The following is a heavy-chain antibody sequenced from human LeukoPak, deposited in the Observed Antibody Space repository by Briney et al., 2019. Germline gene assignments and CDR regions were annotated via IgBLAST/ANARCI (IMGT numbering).Heavy chain of an antibody. Sequence: GNSLRLSCVASGFTFSSYGFHWVRQAPGKGLEWVAVVWSGGGNEYYADSVKGRFTISRDDSKNTLYLQMNSLRAVDSAVYYCARDIWFGEFRYFDCWGQGTLVTVSS. J-gene: IGHJ4*02. CDR3: ARDIWFGEFRYFDC. CDR2: VWSGGGNE. D-gene: IGHD3-10*01. V-gene: IGHV3-33*01. CDR1: GFTFSSYG.